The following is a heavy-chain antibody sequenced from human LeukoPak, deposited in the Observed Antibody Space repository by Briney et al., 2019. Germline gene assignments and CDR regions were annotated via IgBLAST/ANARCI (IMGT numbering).Heavy chain of an antibody. D-gene: IGHD1-7*01. V-gene: IGHV3-21*06. Sequence: GGSLRLSCAASGFTFSGHTMHWVRQAPGKGLEWVSSISSNSNYIYYADSVKGRFTISRDYAKSSLYLQLNSLRAEDTAVYYCAVGISGTPLDYWGQGAPVTVSS. CDR3: AVGISGTPLDY. J-gene: IGHJ4*02. CDR1: GFTFSGHT. CDR2: ISSNSNYI.